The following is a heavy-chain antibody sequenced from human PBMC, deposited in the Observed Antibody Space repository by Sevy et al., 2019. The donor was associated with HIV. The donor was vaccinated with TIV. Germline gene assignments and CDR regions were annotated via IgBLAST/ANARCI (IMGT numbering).Heavy chain of an antibody. CDR2: INHSGST. D-gene: IGHD2-15*01. Sequence: SETLSLTCAVYGGSFSGYYWSWIRQPPGKGLEWIGEINHSGSTNYNPSLKSRVTISVDTSKNQFSLKLSSVTAADTAEYYCARDHMRGYCSGGSCYTGFDYWGQGTLVTVSS. CDR3: ARDHMRGYCSGGSCYTGFDY. CDR1: GGSFSGYY. V-gene: IGHV4-34*01. J-gene: IGHJ4*02.